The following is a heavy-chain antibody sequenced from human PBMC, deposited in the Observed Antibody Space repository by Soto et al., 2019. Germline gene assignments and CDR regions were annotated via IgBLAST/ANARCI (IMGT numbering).Heavy chain of an antibody. V-gene: IGHV3-33*01. Sequence: QVHLVESGGGVVQPGGSLRLSCVASGFSYGGYGMHWVRQAPGKGLEWVAVIWYDGGRQYYADSVKGRFTVSRDNAKNTLYLQMNSLRAEDTAVYYCARDLTSGYTDSWGQGTLVIVSS. J-gene: IGHJ5*01. CDR1: GFSYGGYG. CDR2: IWYDGGRQ. D-gene: IGHD3-22*01. CDR3: ARDLTSGYTDS.